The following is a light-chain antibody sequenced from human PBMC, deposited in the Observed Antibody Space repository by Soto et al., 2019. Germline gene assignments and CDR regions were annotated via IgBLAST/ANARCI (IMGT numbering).Light chain of an antibody. J-gene: IGKJ4*01. CDR2: DAS. CDR1: QSVSSY. CDR3: QQRSNWPRALT. V-gene: IGKV3-11*01. Sequence: EIVLTQSPATLSLSPGERATLSCRASQSVSSYLGWYQQKPGQAPRLLIYDASNRATGIPARFSGSGSGTDFTLTISSLEPEDFAVYYCQQRSNWPRALTFGGGTKVEI.